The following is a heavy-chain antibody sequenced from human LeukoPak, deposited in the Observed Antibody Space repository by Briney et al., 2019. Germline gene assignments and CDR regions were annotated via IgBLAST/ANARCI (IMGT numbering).Heavy chain of an antibody. CDR2: ISGCGGST. CDR1: GFTFSSYA. V-gene: IGHV3-23*01. CDR3: VRDRLTGYYFDY. Sequence: AGSLSLSCAASGFTFSSYAMSWLRQAPGKGLEWVSVISGCGGSTYYADSVKGRFTISRDNSKNTLYLQMNSLRAEDTAVYYCVRDRLTGYYFDYWGQGTLVTVSS. J-gene: IGHJ4*02. D-gene: IGHD3-16*01.